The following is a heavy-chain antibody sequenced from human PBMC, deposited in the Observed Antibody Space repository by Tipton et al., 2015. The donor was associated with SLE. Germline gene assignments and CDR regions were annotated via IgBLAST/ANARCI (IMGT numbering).Heavy chain of an antibody. V-gene: IGHV3-30*02. CDR3: AKTGTGDWYFDL. Sequence: SLRLSCAASGFTFSSYGMHWVRQAPGKGLEWVAFIRYDGSNKYYADSVKGRFTISRDNSKNTLYLQMNSLRAEDTAVYYCAKTGTGDWYFDLWGRGTLVTVSS. J-gene: IGHJ2*01. CDR2: IRYDGSNK. D-gene: IGHD1-14*01. CDR1: GFTFSSYG.